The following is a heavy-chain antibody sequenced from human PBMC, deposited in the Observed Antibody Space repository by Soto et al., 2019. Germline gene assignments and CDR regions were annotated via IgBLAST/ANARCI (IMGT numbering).Heavy chain of an antibody. CDR3: AKAGLYDSSGYSYNFDY. CDR1: GFTFSNCG. CDR2: ISYDGSDK. V-gene: IGHV3-30*18. J-gene: IGHJ4*02. D-gene: IGHD3-22*01. Sequence: GGSLRLSCAASGFTFSNCGMHWVRQAPGKGLEWVAVISYDGSDKYYAESVEGRFTISRDNSKNTLYLQMNSLRAEDTAVYYCAKAGLYDSSGYSYNFDYWGQGTLVTVPS.